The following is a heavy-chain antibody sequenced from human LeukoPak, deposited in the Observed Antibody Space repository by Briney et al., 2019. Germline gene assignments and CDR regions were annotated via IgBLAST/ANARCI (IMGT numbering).Heavy chain of an antibody. CDR1: GFTFSTYE. CDR2: INSGSTI. D-gene: IGHD6-19*01. V-gene: IGHV3-48*03. CDR3: ARDGNGLSNYLAY. Sequence: GGSLRLSCTASGFTFSTYEMNWVRQAPGRGLEWVSYINSGSTIYYADSVKGRFTLSRDNAKNLLFLQMNSLRAEDTAVYYCARDGNGLSNYLAYWGQGTLVTVSS. J-gene: IGHJ4*02.